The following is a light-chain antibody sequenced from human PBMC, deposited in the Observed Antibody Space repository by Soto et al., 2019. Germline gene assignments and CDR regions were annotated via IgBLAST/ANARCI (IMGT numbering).Light chain of an antibody. CDR2: RAS. CDR1: QSVSSSY. J-gene: IGKJ3*01. CDR3: QQYGSSPGFT. V-gene: IGKV3-20*01. Sequence: EIVLTQSPGTMSLSPGERATLSCRASQSVSSSYLAWYQQKPDQAPRLLIYRASSRATGIPDRFSGSGSGTDFTLTISRLEPEDFAVYYCQQYGSSPGFTFGPGTKVDIK.